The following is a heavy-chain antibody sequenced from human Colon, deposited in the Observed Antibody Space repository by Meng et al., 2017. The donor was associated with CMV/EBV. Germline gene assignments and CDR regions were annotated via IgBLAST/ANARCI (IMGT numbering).Heavy chain of an antibody. D-gene: IGHD2-2*01. CDR3: ARAKSYQLPTSPEDS. CDR1: GYTFSDYF. CDR2: VNPHSGST. J-gene: IGHJ4*02. Sequence: ASVKVSCKTSGYTFSDYFVHWVRQDPGQGLEWMGWVNPHSGSTNFAQKFQGRVTMTRDTSISTAYMELSRLTSDDTAVYFCARAKSYQLPTSPEDSWGQGTLVTVSS. V-gene: IGHV1-2*02.